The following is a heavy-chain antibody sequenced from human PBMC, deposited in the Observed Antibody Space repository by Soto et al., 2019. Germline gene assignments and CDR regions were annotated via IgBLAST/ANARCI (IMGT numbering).Heavy chain of an antibody. V-gene: IGHV5-51*01. D-gene: IGHD2-2*01. J-gene: IGHJ5*02. CDR2: IYPGDSDT. Sequence: ESLKISCKGSGYSFTSYWIGWVRQMPGKGLEWMGIIYPGDSDTRYSPSFQGQVTISADKSISTAYLQWSSLKASDTAMYYCARAQKSFCSSTSCYESNWFDPWGQGNLVPVSS. CDR3: ARAQKSFCSSTSCYESNWFDP. CDR1: GYSFTSYW.